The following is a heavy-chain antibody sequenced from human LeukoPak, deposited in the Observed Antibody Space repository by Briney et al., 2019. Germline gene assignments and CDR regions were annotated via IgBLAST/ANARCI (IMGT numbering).Heavy chain of an antibody. CDR3: VSFYETY. CDR1: GNYW. Sequence: GGSLRLSCAASGNYWMHWVRQAPGKGLVWVSHINGDGSWTTYADSVKGRFTISKDNAKNTEYLQMNNLRAEDTAVYYCVSFYETYWGRGTLVTVSS. V-gene: IGHV3-74*01. CDR2: INGDGSWT. J-gene: IGHJ4*02. D-gene: IGHD2-2*01.